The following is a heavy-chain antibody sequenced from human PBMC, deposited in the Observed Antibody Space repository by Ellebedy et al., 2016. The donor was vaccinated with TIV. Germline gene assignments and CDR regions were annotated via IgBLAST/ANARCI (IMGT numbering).Heavy chain of an antibody. J-gene: IGHJ4*02. D-gene: IGHD1/OR15-1a*01. V-gene: IGHV3-30*03. CDR3: ARDRPISGKTSWCFDY. Sequence: GESLKISCVVSGFTFSNYGIHWVRQAPGKGLEWVTVISHDGNNQYYTDSVKGRLTISRDNSRNTVYLQMNSLIPEDAAVYYCARDRPISGKTSWCFDYWGQGSLVTVSS. CDR2: ISHDGNNQ. CDR1: GFTFSNYG.